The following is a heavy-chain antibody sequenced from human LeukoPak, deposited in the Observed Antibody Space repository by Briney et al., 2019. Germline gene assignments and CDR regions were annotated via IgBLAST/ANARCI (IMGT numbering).Heavy chain of an antibody. D-gene: IGHD6-13*01. CDR1: GDSISMHY. CDR3: ARGRVSSSSWSSTYYYYFYMDV. J-gene: IGHJ6*03. V-gene: IGHV4-59*11. CDR2: IDHTGST. Sequence: SETLSLTCSVSGDSISMHYWSWIRQPPGKGLEWIGYIDHTGSTNYNPSLNSRVTISRDTSKNHFSLELSSVTAADTAVYFRARGRVSSSSWSSTYYYYFYMDVWGKGTTVTVSS.